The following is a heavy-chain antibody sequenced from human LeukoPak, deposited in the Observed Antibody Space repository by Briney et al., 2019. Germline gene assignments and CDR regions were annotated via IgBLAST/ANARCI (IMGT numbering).Heavy chain of an antibody. V-gene: IGHV3-7*01. Sequence: GGSLRLSCAASGFTFSSYWMSWVRQAPGKGPEWVANINKDGSEKYYVDSLKGRFTISRDNAENSLYLQMNSLRAEDTAVYYCAGRIAVAGYYYYYYGMDVWGQGTTVTVSS. D-gene: IGHD6-19*01. J-gene: IGHJ6*02. CDR1: GFTFSSYW. CDR3: AGRIAVAGYYYYYYGMDV. CDR2: INKDGSEK.